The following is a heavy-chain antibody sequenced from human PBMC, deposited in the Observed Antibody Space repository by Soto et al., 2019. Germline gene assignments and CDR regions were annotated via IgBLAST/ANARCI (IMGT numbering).Heavy chain of an antibody. Sequence: QVQLQQWGAGLLKPSETLSLTCAVFGGSVNSGNYYWSWIRQPPGKGLEWIGEMSHSGGTHFNPSRQGRVTLSVDTSKNQFSLKMSSVAAAVTGLYYCARVERGTATTVVYAFDIWGPGTIVTVSS. CDR1: GGSVNSGNYY. CDR3: ARVERGTATTVVYAFDI. CDR2: MSHSGGT. V-gene: IGHV4-34*01. J-gene: IGHJ3*02. D-gene: IGHD1-1*01.